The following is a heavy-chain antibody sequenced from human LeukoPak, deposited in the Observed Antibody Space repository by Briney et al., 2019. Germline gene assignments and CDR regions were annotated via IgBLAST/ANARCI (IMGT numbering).Heavy chain of an antibody. CDR2: INHSGST. D-gene: IGHD6-19*01. CDR3: AILGGRPDGYRSGRTPTIGGY. CDR1: GGSLSAYY. V-gene: IGHV4-34*01. J-gene: IGHJ4*02. Sequence: SETLSLTCAVYGGSLSAYYWSWIRQPPGKGLEWIGEINHSGSTNYNPSPKGRATISVDTSKNQFSLKLSSVTAADTAVYYCAILGGRPDGYRSGRTPTIGGYWGQGTLVTVSS.